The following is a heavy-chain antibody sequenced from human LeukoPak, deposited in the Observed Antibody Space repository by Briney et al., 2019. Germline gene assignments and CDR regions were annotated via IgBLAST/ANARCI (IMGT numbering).Heavy chain of an antibody. V-gene: IGHV3-21*01. CDR1: GFTFSSYS. CDR2: ISSSSSYI. Sequence: GGSLRLSCAASGFTFSSYSMNWVRQAPGKGLEWVSSISSSSSYIYYADSVKGRFTISRDNAKNSLYLQMNSLRAEDTAVYYCARDSLSGPAKDYWGQGTLVTVS. D-gene: IGHD3-10*01. J-gene: IGHJ4*02. CDR3: ARDSLSGPAKDY.